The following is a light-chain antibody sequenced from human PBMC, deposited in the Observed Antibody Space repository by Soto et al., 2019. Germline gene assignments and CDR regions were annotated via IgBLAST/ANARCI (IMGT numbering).Light chain of an antibody. CDR3: QQYNSYSQT. J-gene: IGKJ1*01. CDR1: QTINSW. V-gene: IGKV1-5*01. CDR2: DAS. Sequence: DIQMTQSPSTLSASVGDRVTITCRASQTINSWLAWYQQKPGKAPKLLIYDASSLASGVPSRFSGSGSGTEFTLTISSLQPDDFATYYCQQYNSYSQTFGQGTKVDIK.